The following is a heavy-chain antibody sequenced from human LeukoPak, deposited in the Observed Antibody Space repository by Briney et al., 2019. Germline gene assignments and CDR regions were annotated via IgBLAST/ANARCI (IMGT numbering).Heavy chain of an antibody. D-gene: IGHD3-22*01. CDR3: AKDYYDSSGYYHYDAFDI. J-gene: IGHJ3*02. Sequence: GGSLRLSCAASGFPFASYAMSWVRQAPGKGLEWVSTISGSGDSTYYADSVKGRLTISRDNSKNTLYQQMNSLTAEDTAVYYCAKDYYDSSGYYHYDAFDIWGQGTMVTVSS. CDR1: GFPFASYA. V-gene: IGHV3-23*01. CDR2: ISGSGDST.